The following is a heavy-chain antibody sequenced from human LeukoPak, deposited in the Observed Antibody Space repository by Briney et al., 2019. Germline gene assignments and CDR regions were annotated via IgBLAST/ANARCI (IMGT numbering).Heavy chain of an antibody. CDR1: GFTFDDYA. Sequence: PGRSLRLSRAASGFTFDDYAMHWVRQAPGKGLEWVSGISWNSGSIGYADSVKGRFTISRDNAKNSLYLQMNSLRAEDMALYYCAKDRYGSGKMYFDYWGQGTLVTVSS. CDR3: AKDRYGSGKMYFDY. D-gene: IGHD3-10*01. J-gene: IGHJ4*02. CDR2: ISWNSGSI. V-gene: IGHV3-9*03.